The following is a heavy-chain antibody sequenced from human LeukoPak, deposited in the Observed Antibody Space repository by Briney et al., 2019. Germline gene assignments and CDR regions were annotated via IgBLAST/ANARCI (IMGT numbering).Heavy chain of an antibody. CDR2: IRYDGNNQ. V-gene: IGHV3-30*02. J-gene: IGHJ4*02. Sequence: GGSLRLSCVASGFTFSSYGMHWVRQAPGKGLEWLAFIRYDGNNQYYTDSVKGRFTISRDNSKNTLYLQMNSLRAEDTAVYYCAKYDSSGYFDYWGQGTLVTVSS. CDR1: GFTFSSYG. CDR3: AKYDSSGYFDY. D-gene: IGHD3-22*01.